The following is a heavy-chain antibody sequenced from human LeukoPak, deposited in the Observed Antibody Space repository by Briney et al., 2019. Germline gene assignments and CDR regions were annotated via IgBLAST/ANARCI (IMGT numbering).Heavy chain of an antibody. CDR1: GFTVSSNY. J-gene: IGHJ5*02. V-gene: IGHV3-66*01. CDR3: ARKPIAVAGPPRGFDP. D-gene: IGHD6-19*01. CDR2: IYSGGST. Sequence: GGSLRLSCAASGFTVSSNYMNWVRQAPGKGLEWVSVIYSGGSTYYADSVKGRFTISRDNSKNTLYLQMNSLRAEDTAVYYCARKPIAVAGPPRGFDPWGQGTLVTVSS.